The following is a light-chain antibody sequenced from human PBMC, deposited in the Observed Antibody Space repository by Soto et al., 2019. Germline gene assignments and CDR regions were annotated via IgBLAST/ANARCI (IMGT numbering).Light chain of an antibody. J-gene: IGLJ2*01. CDR2: DVN. CDR1: SSDVGGYNY. CDR3: SSYTTSSLVV. V-gene: IGLV2-14*01. Sequence: QSALTQPASVSGSPGQSISISCTGTSSDVGGYNYVSWYQQPPGKAPKLMIYDVNSRPSGVSNRFSGSKSGNTASLTISGLQAEDEADYYCSSYTTSSLVVFGGGTKVTVL.